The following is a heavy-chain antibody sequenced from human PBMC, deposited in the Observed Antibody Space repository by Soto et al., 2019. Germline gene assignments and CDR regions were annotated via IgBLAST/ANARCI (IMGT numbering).Heavy chain of an antibody. V-gene: IGHV4-59*08. CDR3: ASFGLIPDSGSIRGDFDY. J-gene: IGHJ4*02. D-gene: IGHD3-10*01. CDR2: IYYSGST. CDR1: GGSISSYY. Sequence: PSETLSLTCTVSGGSISSYYWSWIRQPPGKGLEWIGYIYYSGSTNYNPSLKSRVTISVDTSKNQFSLKLSSVTAADTAVYYCASFGLIPDSGSIRGDFDYWGQGTLVTAPQ.